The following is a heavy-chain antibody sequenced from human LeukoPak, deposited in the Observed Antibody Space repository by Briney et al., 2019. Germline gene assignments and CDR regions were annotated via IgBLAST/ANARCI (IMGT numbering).Heavy chain of an antibody. CDR2: VSGGGGST. CDR1: GFTFTNFG. Sequence: ESGGSLRLSWAASGFTFTNFGMSWVRQAPGKGLEWVSAVSGGGGSTFYADSVKGRFTISRDNSKNTVYLQMNSLRAEDTAVYYCAKEKNSGYYYHFDYWGQGTLVTVSS. D-gene: IGHD3-22*01. CDR3: AKEKNSGYYYHFDY. V-gene: IGHV3-23*01. J-gene: IGHJ4*02.